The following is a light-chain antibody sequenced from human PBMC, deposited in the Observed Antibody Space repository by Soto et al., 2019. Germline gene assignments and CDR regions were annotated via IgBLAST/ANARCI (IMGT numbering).Light chain of an antibody. CDR3: QSYDTSLSALYV. Sequence: QSVLTQPPSVSGAPGQRVTISCTGSFSNIGAGYHVHWYQQLPGTAPKLLIYGNTNRPSGVPDRFSGSKSGTSASLPITGLQAEDEADYYCQSYDTSLSALYVFGTGTKVTVL. V-gene: IGLV1-40*01. CDR1: FSNIGAGYH. CDR2: GNT. J-gene: IGLJ1*01.